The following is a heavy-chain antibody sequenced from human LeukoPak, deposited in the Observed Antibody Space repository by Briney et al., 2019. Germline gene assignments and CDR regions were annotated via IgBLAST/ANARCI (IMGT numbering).Heavy chain of an antibody. CDR1: GFTFSTYG. J-gene: IGHJ4*02. Sequence: PGGSLRLSCAASGFTFSTYGMHWVRQAPGKGLEWVAVISYDGSNKYYADSVKGRFTISRDNSKNTLYLQMNSLRAEDTAVYYCAKENISSPYYFDYWGQGTLVTVSS. V-gene: IGHV3-30*18. CDR3: AKENISSPYYFDY. D-gene: IGHD2/OR15-2a*01. CDR2: ISYDGSNK.